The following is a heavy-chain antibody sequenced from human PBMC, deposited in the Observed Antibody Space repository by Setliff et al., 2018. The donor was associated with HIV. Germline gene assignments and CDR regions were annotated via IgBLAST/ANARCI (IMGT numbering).Heavy chain of an antibody. D-gene: IGHD1-1*01. J-gene: IGHJ4*02. V-gene: IGHV4-34*01. CDR1: GQPYTIFY. Sequence: PSETLSLTCAVSGQPYTIFYWSWIRQTPLKGLEWIGEIQHDGHTNYNPSLQSRVTISGSTSKKQFSLSLTSVTSADTGVYYCTSGDLKGGPTTPYHEYWGQGISVTVSS. CDR3: TSGDLKGGPTTPYHEY. CDR2: IQHDGHT.